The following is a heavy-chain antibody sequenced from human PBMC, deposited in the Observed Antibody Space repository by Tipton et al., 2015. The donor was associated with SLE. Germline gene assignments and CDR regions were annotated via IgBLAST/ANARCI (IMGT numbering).Heavy chain of an antibody. CDR3: ARAPGVRVFDY. CDR1: GDSINSHY. V-gene: IGHV4-59*11. J-gene: IGHJ4*02. D-gene: IGHD3-10*01. CDR2: IYYSGST. Sequence: TLSLTCTVSGDSINSHYWSWIRQPPGKGLEWIGYIYYSGSTNYNPSLKSRVTISVDTSKNQFSLKLSSVTAADTAVYYCARAPGVRVFDYWGQGPLVTVSS.